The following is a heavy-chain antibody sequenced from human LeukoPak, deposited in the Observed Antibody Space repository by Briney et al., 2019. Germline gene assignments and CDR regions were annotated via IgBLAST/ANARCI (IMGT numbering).Heavy chain of an antibody. CDR1: GGSFSGYY. D-gene: IGHD2-2*02. V-gene: IGHV4-34*01. J-gene: IGHJ6*02. CDR2: INHSGST. CDR3: ERLLGIHKIVVVPAAIRQSYYYGMDV. Sequence: SETLSLTCAVYGGSFSGYYWSWIRQPPGKGLEWIGEINHSGSTNYNPSLKSRVTISVDTSKNQFSLKLSSVTTADTAVYYCERLLGIHKIVVVPAAIRQSYYYGMDVWGQGTTVTVSS.